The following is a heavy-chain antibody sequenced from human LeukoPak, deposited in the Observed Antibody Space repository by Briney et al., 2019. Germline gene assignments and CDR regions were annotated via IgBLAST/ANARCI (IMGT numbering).Heavy chain of an antibody. J-gene: IGHJ4*02. CDR1: GFTFSSYS. Sequence: GGSLRLSCAASGFTFSSYSLNWVRQAPGKGLEWVSYICGSSSSIYYADSVKGRFTISRDNAKNSLYLQMDSLRADDTAVYYCARSESGLGYCSGGNCYSFDYWGQGTLVTVSP. V-gene: IGHV3-48*01. D-gene: IGHD2-15*01. CDR2: ICGSSSSI. CDR3: ARSESGLGYCSGGNCYSFDY.